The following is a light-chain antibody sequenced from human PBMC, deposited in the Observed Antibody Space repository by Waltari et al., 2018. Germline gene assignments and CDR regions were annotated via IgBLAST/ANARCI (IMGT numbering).Light chain of an antibody. Sequence: SYDLSQPPSVSGSPGQTATITCTGGRLGDEYVCWYQQKAGQSPVLVIYQDDKRPSGISARFSASNSGNTATLTIRETQASDEADYYCQAWDSDIVVFGGGTKLTVL. CDR3: QAWDSDIVV. V-gene: IGLV3-1*01. CDR1: RLGDEY. J-gene: IGLJ2*01. CDR2: QDD.